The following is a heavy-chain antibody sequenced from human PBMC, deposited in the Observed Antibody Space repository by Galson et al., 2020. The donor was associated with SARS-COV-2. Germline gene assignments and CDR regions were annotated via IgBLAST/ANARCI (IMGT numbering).Heavy chain of an antibody. J-gene: IGHJ4*02. D-gene: IGHD2-2*01. V-gene: IGHV3-33*01. CDR1: GFTFSDCA. CDR2: IWYNGRNE. Sequence: PGGSLRLSCAASGFTFSDCAMHWVRQAPGKGLEWVAVIWYNGRNEYYADSVKGRFTISRDNSKNTMYLQMNSLRVEDTAVYYCGREGESGIIAAPMDYWGQGTLVTVSS. CDR3: GREGESGIIAAPMDY.